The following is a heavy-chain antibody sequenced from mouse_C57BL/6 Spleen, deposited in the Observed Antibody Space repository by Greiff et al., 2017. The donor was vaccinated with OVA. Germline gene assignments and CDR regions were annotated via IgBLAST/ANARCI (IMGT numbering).Heavy chain of an antibody. V-gene: IGHV1-69*01. CDR2: IDPSDSYT. J-gene: IGHJ2*01. D-gene: IGHD1-1*01. CDR1: GYTFTSYW. Sequence: VQLQQPGAELVMPGASVKLSCTASGYTFTSYWMHWVKQRPGQGLEWIGEIDPSDSYTNYHQKFKGKSTLTVDKSSSTAYMQLSSLTSEDSAVYYCARSDYYARYFDYWGQGTTLTVSS. CDR3: ARSDYYARYFDY.